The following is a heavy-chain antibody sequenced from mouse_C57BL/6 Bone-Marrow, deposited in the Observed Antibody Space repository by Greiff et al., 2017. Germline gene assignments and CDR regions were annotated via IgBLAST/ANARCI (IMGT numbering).Heavy chain of an antibody. CDR2: ISNGGGST. CDR3: ASPTNGIDY. J-gene: IGHJ2*01. V-gene: IGHV5-12*01. Sequence: EVQLVESGGGLVQPGGSLKLSCAASGFTFSDYYMYWVRQTPEQRLEWVAYISNGGGSTYYPDTVKGRFTISRDNAKNTLYLQMSRLKSEDTAMYYCASPTNGIDYWGQGTTLTVSS. CDR1: GFTFSDYY. D-gene: IGHD2-10*01.